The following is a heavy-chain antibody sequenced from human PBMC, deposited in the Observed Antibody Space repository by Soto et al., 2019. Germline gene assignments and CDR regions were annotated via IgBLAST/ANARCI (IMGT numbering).Heavy chain of an antibody. CDR1: GYTFTGYY. CDR2: INPNSGGT. CDR3: ARGLVVVGDAFDI. J-gene: IGHJ3*02. D-gene: IGHD2-15*01. Sequence: ASVKVSCKASGYTFTGYYMHWVRRAPGQGLEWMGWINPNSGGTNYAQKFQGRVTMTRDTSISTAYMELSRLRSDDTAVYYCARGLVVVGDAFDIWGQGTMVTVSS. V-gene: IGHV1-2*02.